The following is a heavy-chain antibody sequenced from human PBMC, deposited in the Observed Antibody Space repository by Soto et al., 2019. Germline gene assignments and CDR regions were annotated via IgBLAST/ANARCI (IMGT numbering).Heavy chain of an antibody. CDR2: ISGSGGST. V-gene: IGHV3-23*01. J-gene: IGHJ1*01. CDR3: AKYGGNSLHFQH. Sequence: PVGSLRLSCAASGFTFSSYAMSWVRQAPGKGLEWVSAISGSGGSTYYADSVKGRFTISRDNSKKTLYLQMNSLRAEDTAVYYCAKYGGNSLHFQHWGQGTLVTVSS. CDR1: GFTFSSYA. D-gene: IGHD2-21*02.